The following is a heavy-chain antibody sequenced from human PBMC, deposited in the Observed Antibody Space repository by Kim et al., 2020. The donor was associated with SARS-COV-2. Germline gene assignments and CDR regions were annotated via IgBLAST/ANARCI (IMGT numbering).Heavy chain of an antibody. CDR3: ARDPVRGDGYQFDY. CDR1: GFTVSSNY. CDR2: LYNDGRT. D-gene: IGHD3-22*01. J-gene: IGHJ4*02. V-gene: IGHV3-66*01. Sequence: GGSLRLSCAVSGFTVSSNYMHWVREAPGKGLEWVSLLYNDGRTDYADSVKGRFTVSRDNSKNTLYLQMNSLRAEDTAVYYCARDPVRGDGYQFDYWGQGSLVTVSS.